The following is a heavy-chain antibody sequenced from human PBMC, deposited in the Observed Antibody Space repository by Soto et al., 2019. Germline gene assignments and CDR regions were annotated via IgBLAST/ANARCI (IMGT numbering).Heavy chain of an antibody. Sequence: QVHLVESGGGVVQPGRSLRLSCAASGFDFNTYGLHWVRQAPGKGLEWVAGISFDGGNQYYADSVKGRFTISRDKSNTTLYLQMNSLGAEDTATYYCAKDSSVIAAGSGGWLDPWGQGTLVIVSS. CDR1: GFDFNTYG. D-gene: IGHD6-13*01. CDR2: ISFDGGNQ. CDR3: AKDSSVIAAGSGGWLDP. J-gene: IGHJ5*02. V-gene: IGHV3-30*18.